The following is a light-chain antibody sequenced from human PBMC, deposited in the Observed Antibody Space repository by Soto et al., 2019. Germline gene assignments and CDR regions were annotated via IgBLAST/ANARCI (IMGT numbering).Light chain of an antibody. V-gene: IGKV1-5*03. CDR3: QQYDSYWT. CDR2: KAS. CDR1: QSISSW. Sequence: DIQMTQSPSTLSASVGDRVTITCRASQSISSWLAWYQQKPGKAPKLLIYKASSLESGVPSRFSGSGSGPEFTLTISSLQTDDFATYYCQQYDSYWTFGQGTKVEIK. J-gene: IGKJ1*01.